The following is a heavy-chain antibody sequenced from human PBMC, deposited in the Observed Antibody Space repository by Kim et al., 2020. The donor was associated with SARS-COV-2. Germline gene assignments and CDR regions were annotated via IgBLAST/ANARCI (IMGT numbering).Heavy chain of an antibody. Sequence: GGSLRLSCAGSGFTFSSYSMSWVRQAPGKGLEWVSCIDSSGRSTHYADFVMGRFSISKDNTQNSLFLQMSSLRAEDTAVYYCAREDAGDDGYYIGMAVWGQGTTVTVSS. CDR3: AREDAGDDGYYIGMAV. CDR2: IDSSGRST. D-gene: IGHD2-21*02. J-gene: IGHJ6*02. CDR1: GFTFSSYS. V-gene: IGHV3-21*06.